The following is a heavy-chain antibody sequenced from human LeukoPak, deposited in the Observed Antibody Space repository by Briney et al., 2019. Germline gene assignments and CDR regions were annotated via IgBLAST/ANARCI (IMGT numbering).Heavy chain of an antibody. J-gene: IGHJ4*02. V-gene: IGHV4-39*01. Sequence: SETLSLTCTVSGGSISSSSYYWGWIRQPPGKGLEWIGSIYYSGSTYYNPSLKSRVTISVDTSKNQFSLKLSSVTAADTAVYYCARHLRPLGSSWYAFDYWGQGTLVTVSS. CDR1: GGSISSSSYY. CDR2: IYYSGST. D-gene: IGHD6-13*01. CDR3: ARHLRPLGSSWYAFDY.